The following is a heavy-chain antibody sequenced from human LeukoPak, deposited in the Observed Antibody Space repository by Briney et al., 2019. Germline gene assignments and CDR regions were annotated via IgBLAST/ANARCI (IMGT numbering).Heavy chain of an antibody. D-gene: IGHD3-10*01. Sequence: SETLSLTCTVSGGSISSGGYYWSWIRQHPGKGLEWIGYIYYGGSTNYNPSLKSRVTISVDTSKNQFSLKLSSVTAADTAVYYCARRSMVRGVKFDYWGQGTLVTVSS. J-gene: IGHJ4*02. CDR2: IYYGGST. V-gene: IGHV4-61*08. CDR1: GGSISSGGYY. CDR3: ARRSMVRGVKFDY.